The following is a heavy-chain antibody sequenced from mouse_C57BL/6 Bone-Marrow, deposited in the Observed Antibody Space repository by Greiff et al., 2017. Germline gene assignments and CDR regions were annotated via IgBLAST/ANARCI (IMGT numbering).Heavy chain of an antibody. J-gene: IGHJ2*01. V-gene: IGHV5-12*01. CDR2: ISNGGGST. D-gene: IGHD4-1*02. CDR3: ARPQLGRGYFDY. CDR1: GFTFSDYY. Sequence: DVKLVESGGGLVQPGGSLKLSCAASGFTFSDYYMYWVRQTPEKRLEWVAYISNGGGSTYYPDTVKGRFTISRDNAKNTLYLQMSRLKSEDTAMYYCARPQLGRGYFDYWGQGTTLTVSS.